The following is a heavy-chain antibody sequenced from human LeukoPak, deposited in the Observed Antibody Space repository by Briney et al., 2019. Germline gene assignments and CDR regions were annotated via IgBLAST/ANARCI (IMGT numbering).Heavy chain of an antibody. J-gene: IGHJ6*02. V-gene: IGHV3-21*01. CDR3: ARVDSNYVRDYYGMDV. D-gene: IGHD4-4*01. CDR1: GFTFSSYR. Sequence: GGSLRLSCAASGFTFSSYRMNWVRQAPGKGLEWVSSISSSSSYIYYADSVKGRFTISRDNAKNSLYLQMNSLRAEDTAVYYCARVDSNYVRDYYGMDVWGQGTTVTVSS. CDR2: ISSSSSYI.